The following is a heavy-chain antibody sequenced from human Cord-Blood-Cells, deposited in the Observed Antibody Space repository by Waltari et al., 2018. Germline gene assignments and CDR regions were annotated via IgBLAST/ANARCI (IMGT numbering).Heavy chain of an antibody. Sequence: QLQLQESGPGLVKPSETLSLTCTVSGCSISSSSYYWGWIRQPPGKGLEGIGSSYYSGGTNYNQSLKGRVTISVDTSKNQFSLKLSSVTAADTAVYYCASTYYYGSGSYYNHAFDIWGQGTMVTVSS. J-gene: IGHJ3*02. V-gene: IGHV4-39*01. CDR2: SYYSGGT. CDR1: GCSISSSSYY. CDR3: ASTYYYGSGSYYNHAFDI. D-gene: IGHD3-10*01.